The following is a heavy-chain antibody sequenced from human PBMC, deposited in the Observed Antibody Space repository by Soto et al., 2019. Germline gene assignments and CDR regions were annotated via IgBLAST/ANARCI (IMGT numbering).Heavy chain of an antibody. CDR1: GFTFDNYA. CDR3: AKSLKIFGRATTRSGHLDS. V-gene: IGHV3-9*01. D-gene: IGHD3-3*01. J-gene: IGHJ4*02. CDR2: ISWNSGNI. Sequence: PGGSLRLSCAASGFTFDNYAMHWVRQAPGKGLEWVSGISWNSGNIGYADSVKGRFTIARGNAKTSLYLEMNSLRAEDTALYYCAKSLKIFGRATTRSGHLDSWGQGAMVAVSS.